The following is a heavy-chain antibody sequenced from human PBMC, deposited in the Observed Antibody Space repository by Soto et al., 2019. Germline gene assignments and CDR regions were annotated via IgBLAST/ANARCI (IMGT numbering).Heavy chain of an antibody. D-gene: IGHD4-17*01. Sequence: PSETLSLTCAFSGCSISSGGYPWSWIRQPPGKGLEWIGYIYHSGSTYYNPSLKSRVTISVDRSKNQFSLKLSSVTAADTAVYYCARLTTVVTNNWFDPWGQGTLVTVSS. CDR1: GCSISSGGYP. CDR2: IYHSGST. V-gene: IGHV4-30-2*01. CDR3: ARLTTVVTNNWFDP. J-gene: IGHJ5*02.